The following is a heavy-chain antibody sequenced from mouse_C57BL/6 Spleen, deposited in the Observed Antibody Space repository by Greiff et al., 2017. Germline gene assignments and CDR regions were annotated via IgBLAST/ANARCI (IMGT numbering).Heavy chain of an antibody. CDR1: GYAFSSSW. J-gene: IGHJ3*01. Sequence: VQLQQPGPELVKPGASVKISCKASGYAFSSSWMNWVKQRPGKGLEWIGRIYPGDGDTNYNGKFKGKATLTADKSSSTAYMQLSSLTSEDSAVYFSAYENDYGSCQACFAYWGPGPLVTVSA. V-gene: IGHV1-82*01. CDR3: AYENDYGSCQACFAY. D-gene: IGHD1-1*01. CDR2: IYPGDGDT.